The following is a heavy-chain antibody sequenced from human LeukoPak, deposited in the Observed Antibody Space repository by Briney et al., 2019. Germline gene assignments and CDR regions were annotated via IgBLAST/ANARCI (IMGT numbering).Heavy chain of an antibody. Sequence: SETLSLTCAVYGGSFSGYYWSWIRQPPGKRLEWIGEINHSGSTDYNPSLKSRVTISVDTSKNQFSLKLSSVTAADTAVYYCARGRGFVVVTWGQGTLVTVSS. CDR3: ARGRGFVVVT. J-gene: IGHJ4*02. CDR1: GGSFSGYY. CDR2: INHSGST. D-gene: IGHD2-21*02. V-gene: IGHV4-34*01.